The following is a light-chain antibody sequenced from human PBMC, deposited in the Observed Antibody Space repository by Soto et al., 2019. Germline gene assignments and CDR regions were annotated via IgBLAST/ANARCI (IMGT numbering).Light chain of an antibody. J-gene: IGLJ2*01. CDR3: SSWDDSLNVVV. Sequence: QSVLTQPPSASGTPGQRVTISCSGSSSTIGGNTVNWYQQLPGTAPKLLIYNDDERPSGVPDRFTGSKSGASSSLAIGGLQSDDEADYYCSSWDDSLNVVVFGGGTKLTVL. CDR2: NDD. V-gene: IGLV1-44*01. CDR1: SSTIGGNT.